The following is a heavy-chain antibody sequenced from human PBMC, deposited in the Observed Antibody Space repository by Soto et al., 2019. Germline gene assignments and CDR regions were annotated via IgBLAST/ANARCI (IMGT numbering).Heavy chain of an antibody. V-gene: IGHV3-33*01. CDR3: ARERLRQLVRFWFDP. CDR1: GFTFSSYG. D-gene: IGHD6-13*01. CDR2: IWYDGSNK. J-gene: IGHJ5*02. Sequence: GSLRLSCAASGFTFSSYGMHWVRQAPGKGLEWVAVIWYDGSNKYYADSVKGRFTISRDNSKNTLYLQMNSLRAEDTAVYYCARERLRQLVRFWFDPWGQGTLVTVSS.